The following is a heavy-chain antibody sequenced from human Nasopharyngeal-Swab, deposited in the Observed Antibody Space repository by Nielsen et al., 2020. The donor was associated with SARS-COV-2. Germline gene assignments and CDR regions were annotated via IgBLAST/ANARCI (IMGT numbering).Heavy chain of an antibody. CDR2: INHSGST. Sequence: WIRQPPGKGLEWIGEINHSGSTHYNPSLKSRVTISVDTSKNQFSLKLSSVTAADTAVYYCARGRIYYDSSGYRRNWFDPWGQGTLVTVSS. J-gene: IGHJ5*02. V-gene: IGHV4-34*01. CDR3: ARGRIYYDSSGYRRNWFDP. D-gene: IGHD3-22*01.